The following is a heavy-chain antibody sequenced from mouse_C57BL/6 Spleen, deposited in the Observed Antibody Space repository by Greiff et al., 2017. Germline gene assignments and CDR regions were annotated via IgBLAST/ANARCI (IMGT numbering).Heavy chain of an antibody. J-gene: IGHJ2*01. D-gene: IGHD1-1*01. V-gene: IGHV1-82*01. CDR2: IYPGDGDT. CDR3: AIITTVVATY. Sequence: QVQLQQSGPELVKPGASVKISCKASGYAFSSSWMNWVKQRPGKGLEWIGRIYPGDGDTNYNGKFKGKATLTADKSSSTAYMQLSSLTSEDSAVYFCAIITTVVATYWGQGTTLTVSS. CDR1: GYAFSSSW.